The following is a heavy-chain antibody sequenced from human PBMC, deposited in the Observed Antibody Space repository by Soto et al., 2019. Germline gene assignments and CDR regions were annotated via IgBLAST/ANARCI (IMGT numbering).Heavy chain of an antibody. CDR3: AKLSRQWLVRPGAFDI. CDR2: ISGSGGST. V-gene: IGHV3-23*01. Sequence: GGSLRLSCAASGFTFSSYAMSWVRQAPGKGLEWVSAISGSGGSTYYADSVKGRFTISRDNSKNTLYLQMNSLRAEDTAVYYCAKLSRQWLVRPGAFDIWGQGTMVTVSS. D-gene: IGHD6-19*01. CDR1: GFTFSSYA. J-gene: IGHJ3*02.